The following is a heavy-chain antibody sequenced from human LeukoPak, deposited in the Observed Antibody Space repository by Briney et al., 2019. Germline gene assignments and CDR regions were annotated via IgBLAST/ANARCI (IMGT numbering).Heavy chain of an antibody. Sequence: GGSLRLSCAASGFTFGTYAMNWVRQAPGKGLEWLSYITSSSGTIYYADSVTGRFTISRDNAKNSLYLQMNSLRQEDTAVYYCARAIGYFDSWGQGTLVAVSS. D-gene: IGHD1-26*01. CDR1: GFTFGTYA. CDR3: ARAIGYFDS. J-gene: IGHJ4*02. CDR2: ITSSSGTI. V-gene: IGHV3-48*02.